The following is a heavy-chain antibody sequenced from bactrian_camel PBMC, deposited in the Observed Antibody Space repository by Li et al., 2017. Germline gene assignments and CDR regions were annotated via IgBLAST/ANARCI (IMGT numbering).Heavy chain of an antibody. Sequence: VQLVESGGGSVQAGGSLTLSCTGSGFTFSSYAMSWVRQAPGKGLEWVSAINSGGGSTYYADSVKGRFTISRDNAKNALYLQMNSLKTEDAAVYYCVSLVGRPLVHQGTQVTVS. CDR1: GFTFSSYA. D-gene: IGHD2*01. V-gene: IGHV3S31*01. CDR2: INSGGGST. J-gene: IGHJ4*01.